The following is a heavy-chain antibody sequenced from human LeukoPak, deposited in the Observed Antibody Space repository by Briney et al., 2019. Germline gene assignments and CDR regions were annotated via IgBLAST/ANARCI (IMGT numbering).Heavy chain of an antibody. CDR3: ARDTNWN. CDR1: GFTFSSYA. Sequence: GRSLRLSCAASGFTFSSYAMHWVRQAPGKGLEWVAVISYDGSNKYYADSVKGRFTISRDNTKNTLYLQMNSLRAKDTAVYYCARDTNWNWGQGTLVTVSS. V-gene: IGHV3-30*01. CDR2: ISYDGSNK. J-gene: IGHJ4*02. D-gene: IGHD1-1*01.